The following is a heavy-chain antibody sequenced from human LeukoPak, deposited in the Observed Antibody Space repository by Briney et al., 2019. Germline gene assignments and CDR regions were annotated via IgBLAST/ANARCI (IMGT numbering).Heavy chain of an antibody. J-gene: IGHJ4*02. V-gene: IGHV3-30*02. D-gene: IGHD3-22*01. CDR3: AKHSHYYDSSGYYFDY. CDR2: IRYDGSNK. Sequence: GGSLRLSCAASGFTFDDYGMSWVRQAPGKGLEWVAFIRYDGSNKYYADSVKGRFTISRDNSKNTLYLQMNSLRAEDTAVYYCAKHSHYYDSSGYYFDYWGQGTLVTVSS. CDR1: GFTFDDYG.